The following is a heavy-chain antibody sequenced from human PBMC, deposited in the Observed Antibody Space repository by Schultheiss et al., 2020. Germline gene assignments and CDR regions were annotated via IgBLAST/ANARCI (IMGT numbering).Heavy chain of an antibody. Sequence: SETLSLTCTVSGGSISSGYYWGWIRQPPGKGLEWIGSIYHSGSTYYNPSLKSRVTISVDTSKNQFSLKLSSVTAEDTAVYYCASYFVVAAPLGSAFDIWGQGTMVTVSS. CDR1: GGSISSGYY. V-gene: IGHV4-38-2*02. D-gene: IGHD2-15*01. J-gene: IGHJ3*02. CDR2: IYHSGST. CDR3: ASYFVVAAPLGSAFDI.